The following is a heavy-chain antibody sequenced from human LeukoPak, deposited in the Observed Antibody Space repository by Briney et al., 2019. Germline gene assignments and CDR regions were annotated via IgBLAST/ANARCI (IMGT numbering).Heavy chain of an antibody. CDR2: IKQDGSVK. Sequence: GGSLRLSCTASGFTFRSRWMSWVRQAPGMGLEWVANIKQDGSVKYYVDSVKGRFTISRDNAKTSLYLQMNSLRAEDTAVYYCARLHCDGGTCYSGFDYWGQGTLVTVSS. J-gene: IGHJ4*02. CDR3: ARLHCDGGTCYSGFDY. D-gene: IGHD2-15*01. CDR1: GFTFRSRW. V-gene: IGHV3-7*01.